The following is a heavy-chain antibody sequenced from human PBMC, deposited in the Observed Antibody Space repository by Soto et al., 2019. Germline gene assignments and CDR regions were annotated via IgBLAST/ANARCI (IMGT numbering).Heavy chain of an antibody. CDR2: ITTDKGKT. J-gene: IGHJ4*02. Sequence: QVQLVQSGPEVKKPGASVKVSCKTSGYTFTSFGISWVRQAPGQGLEWMGWITTDKGKTNYAQKFQGRVTMTTDTSTSTAYMDLRSLRSDDTAVYYCATRSPAFAYWGQGTLVTVSS. CDR1: GYTFTSFG. CDR3: ATRSPAFAY. V-gene: IGHV1-18*01.